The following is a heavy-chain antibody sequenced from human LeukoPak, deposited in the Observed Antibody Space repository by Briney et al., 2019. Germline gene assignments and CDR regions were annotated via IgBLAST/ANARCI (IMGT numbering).Heavy chain of an antibody. Sequence: SETLSLTCAVYGGSFSGYYWSWIRQPPGKGLEWIGEINHSGSTNYNPSLKSRVTISVDTSKNQFSPKLSSVTAADTAVYYCARGPIRARPIFGVVRNWFDPWGQGTLVTVSS. CDR1: GGSFSGYY. CDR2: INHSGST. CDR3: ARGPIRARPIFGVVRNWFDP. J-gene: IGHJ5*02. V-gene: IGHV4-34*01. D-gene: IGHD3-3*01.